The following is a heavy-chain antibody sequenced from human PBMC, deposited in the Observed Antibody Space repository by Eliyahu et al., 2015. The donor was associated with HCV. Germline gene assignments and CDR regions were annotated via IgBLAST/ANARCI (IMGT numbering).Heavy chain of an antibody. J-gene: IGHJ4*02. D-gene: IGHD1-26*01. CDR1: GFTVSSNY. CDR3: AREVDLDY. CDR2: MYSGGST. Sequence: EVQLVESGGGLIQPGGSLRLSCAASGFTVSSNYMSWVRPGPGRELGWGGVMYSGGSTYYADSVKGRFTISRDNSKNTLYLQMNSLRAEDTAVYYCAREVDLDYWGQGTLVTVSS. V-gene: IGHV3-53*01.